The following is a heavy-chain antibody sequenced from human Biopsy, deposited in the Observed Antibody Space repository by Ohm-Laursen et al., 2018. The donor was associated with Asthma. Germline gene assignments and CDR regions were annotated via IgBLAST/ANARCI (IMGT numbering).Heavy chain of an antibody. V-gene: IGHV1-69*01. CDR2: INSFFGTT. CDR3: ARKAGSCISRTCYSLDF. D-gene: IGHD2-2*01. CDR1: GTSNPYV. Sequence: GTSNPYVIGWARQAPGQGLEGMGGINSFFGTTTYPQKFQDRVTITADDSTSTVYMELSSLRSEDTAVYYCARKAGSCISRTCYSLDFWGQGTLVTVSS. J-gene: IGHJ4*02.